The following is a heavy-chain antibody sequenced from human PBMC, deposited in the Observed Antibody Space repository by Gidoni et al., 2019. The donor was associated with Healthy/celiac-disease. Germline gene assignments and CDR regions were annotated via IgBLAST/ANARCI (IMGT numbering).Heavy chain of an antibody. CDR3: AKGLHEDGYNRNAFDI. J-gene: IGHJ3*02. CDR2: ISCSGGST. Sequence: EVQLLESGGGWVQPGGSLRLSCAAPGSTLSVYAMGWVRQGTGNGLEGVSAISCSGGSTFYADSVKGRFTISRDNSKNTLYLQMNSLRAEDTAVYYCAKGLHEDGYNRNAFDIWGQGTMVTVSS. V-gene: IGHV3-23*01. CDR1: GSTLSVYA. D-gene: IGHD5-12*01.